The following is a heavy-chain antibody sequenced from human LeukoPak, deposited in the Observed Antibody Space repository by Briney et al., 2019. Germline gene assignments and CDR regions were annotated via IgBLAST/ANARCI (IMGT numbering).Heavy chain of an antibody. J-gene: IGHJ6*03. CDR2: IYPGDSDT. CDR1: GYTFAKYW. Sequence: GASLQISCQASGYTFAKYWIGWVRQMPGKGLEWMGIIYPGDSDTRYGPSFQGQVTISVDKSINTAYVQWSSLKASDTATYYCARQSLSYYYGSGSYRHYYYYYMDVWGKGTTVTVSS. D-gene: IGHD3-10*01. CDR3: ARQSLSYYYGSGSYRHYYYYYMDV. V-gene: IGHV5-51*01.